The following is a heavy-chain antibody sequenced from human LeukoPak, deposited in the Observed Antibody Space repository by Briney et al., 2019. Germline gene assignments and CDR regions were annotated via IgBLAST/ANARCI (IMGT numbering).Heavy chain of an antibody. Sequence: PSETLSLTCAVSGDSISSNNWWSWVRQPPGKGLEWIGEIYHSGSTNYNPSLKSRVTISVDKSKNQFSLKVSSVTAADTAMYYCTRAPPYGSGWSKGVLDYWGQGTLVTVSS. D-gene: IGHD6-19*01. CDR3: TRAPPYGSGWSKGVLDY. CDR1: GDSISSNNW. CDR2: IYHSGST. V-gene: IGHV4-4*02. J-gene: IGHJ4*02.